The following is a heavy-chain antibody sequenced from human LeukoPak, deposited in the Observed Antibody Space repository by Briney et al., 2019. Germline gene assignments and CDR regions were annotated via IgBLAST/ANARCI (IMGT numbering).Heavy chain of an antibody. J-gene: IGHJ4*02. CDR1: GFTLRTYA. V-gene: IGHV3-30-3*01. CDR3: VRDAGGY. D-gene: IGHD1-14*01. CDR2: ISSDGSKK. Sequence: PGGSLRLSCVASGFTLRTYATHWVRQAPGKGLEWVAVISSDGSKKFYSDSVKGQFTISRDSSKNTLYLQMNSLRTEDTGVYFCVRDAGGYWGQGTLVTVSS.